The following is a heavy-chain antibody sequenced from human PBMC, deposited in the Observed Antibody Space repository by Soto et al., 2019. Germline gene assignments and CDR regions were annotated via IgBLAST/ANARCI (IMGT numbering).Heavy chain of an antibody. V-gene: IGHV4-39*07. Sequence: PSETLSLTCTVLGGSIASISYYRGWIRQPPGKGLECIGIIYYSGNTYYSPSLKSRVTMSVDTSKNQFSLKLTSVTAADTAVYYCARDQLEGNWFDPWGQGTLVTSPQ. CDR1: GGSIASISYY. CDR2: IYYSGNT. CDR3: ARDQLEGNWFDP. D-gene: IGHD1-1*01. J-gene: IGHJ5*02.